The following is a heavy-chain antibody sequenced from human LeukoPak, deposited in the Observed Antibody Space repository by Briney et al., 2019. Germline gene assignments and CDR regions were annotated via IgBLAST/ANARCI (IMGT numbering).Heavy chain of an antibody. D-gene: IGHD2-2*01. V-gene: IGHV3-48*03. Sequence: GGSLRLSCVASRFTFSSYEMNWVRQAPGKGLEWVSCISSGDSTMYYADSVKGRFTISRDNAKNSLYLQMNSLRAEDTAVYYCARGRYCTSNSCSPRGYYFDYWGQGTLVTVSS. CDR1: RFTFSSYE. CDR2: ISSGDSTM. J-gene: IGHJ4*02. CDR3: ARGRYCTSNSCSPRGYYFDY.